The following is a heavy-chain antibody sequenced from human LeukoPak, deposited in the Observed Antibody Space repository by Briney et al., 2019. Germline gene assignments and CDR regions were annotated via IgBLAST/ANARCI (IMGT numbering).Heavy chain of an antibody. V-gene: IGHV3-21*06. CDR2: ISSSSSYI. J-gene: IGHJ4*02. CDR1: RFSFSSYS. Sequence: GGSLRLSCAASRFSFSSYSMNWVRQAPGKRLEWVSSISSSSSYIYYADSVKGRFTISRDNAKNSLYLQMNSLRAEDTAVYYCARVVSWGPQIVDYWGPGTLVTVSS. D-gene: IGHD6-13*01. CDR3: ARVVSWGPQIVDY.